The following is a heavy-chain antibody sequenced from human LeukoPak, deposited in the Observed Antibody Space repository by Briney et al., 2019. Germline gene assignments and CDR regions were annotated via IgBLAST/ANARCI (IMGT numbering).Heavy chain of an antibody. Sequence: GGSLRLSCAASGFTVSSNYMSWVRQAPGKGLEWVSVIYSGGNTYYADSVKGRFTISRDNSKNTLYLQMNSLRAEDTAVYYCAREGIVATITLGYYYYGMDVWGQGTTVTVSS. D-gene: IGHD5-12*01. J-gene: IGHJ6*02. CDR1: GFTVSSNY. CDR3: AREGIVATITLGYYYYGMDV. CDR2: IYSGGNT. V-gene: IGHV3-66*01.